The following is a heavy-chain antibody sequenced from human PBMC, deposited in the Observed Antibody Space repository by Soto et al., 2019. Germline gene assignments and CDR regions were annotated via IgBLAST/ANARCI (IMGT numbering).Heavy chain of an antibody. CDR1: GYSFAGYW. CDR2: IDPSDSQT. D-gene: IGHD3-22*01. CDR3: ARQIYYSDTGGNFQYLFAS. V-gene: IGHV5-10-1*01. J-gene: IGHJ5*02. Sequence: GESLKISCKGSGYSFAGYWITWVRQKPGKGLEWMGRIDPSDSQTYYSPSFRGHVTISVTKSITTVFLQWSSLRASDTAMYYCARQIYYSDTGGNFQYLFASWGQGSPVPVS.